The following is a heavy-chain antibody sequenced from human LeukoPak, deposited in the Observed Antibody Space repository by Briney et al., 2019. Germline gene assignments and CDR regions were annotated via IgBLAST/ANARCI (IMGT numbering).Heavy chain of an antibody. V-gene: IGHV3-21*01. CDR3: ASEVPYYYYMDV. J-gene: IGHJ6*03. CDR2: ISSSSSYI. Sequence: GGSLRLSCAASGFTFSSYSMNWVRQAPGKGLEWVSSISSSSSYIYYADSVKGRFTISRDNAKNSLYLQMNSLRAEDTAVYFCASEVPYYYYMDVWGKGTTVTVSS. D-gene: IGHD1-1*01. CDR1: GFTFSSYS.